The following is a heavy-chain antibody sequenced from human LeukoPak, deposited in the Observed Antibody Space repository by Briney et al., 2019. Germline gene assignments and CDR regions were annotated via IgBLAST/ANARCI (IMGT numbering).Heavy chain of an antibody. V-gene: IGHV1-46*01. J-gene: IGHJ5*02. D-gene: IGHD3-10*01. Sequence: ASVKVSCKASGYTFTSYYMHWVRQAPGQGLEWMGIINPSGGSTSYAQKFQGRVTMTRDTSTSTVYMELSSLRSEDTAVYYCARVNPRALWFGESRFDPWGQGTLVTVSS. CDR3: ARVNPRALWFGESRFDP. CDR1: GYTFTSYY. CDR2: INPSGGST.